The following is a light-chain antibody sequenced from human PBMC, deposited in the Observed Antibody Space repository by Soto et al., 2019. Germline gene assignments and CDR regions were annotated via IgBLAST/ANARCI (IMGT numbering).Light chain of an antibody. Sequence: QSALTQPPSASGSSGQSVAISCTGTSSDVGGYNYVSWYQQLPGRAPKLMIYDVSKRPSGVPDRFSGSKSGNTASLTVSGLQAEDEADYYCSSYAGSNNFVFGTGTKVTVL. CDR2: DVS. V-gene: IGLV2-8*01. CDR1: SSDVGGYNY. J-gene: IGLJ1*01. CDR3: SSYAGSNNFV.